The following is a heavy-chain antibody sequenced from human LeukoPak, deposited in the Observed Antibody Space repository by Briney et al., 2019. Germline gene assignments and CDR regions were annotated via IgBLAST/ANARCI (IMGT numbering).Heavy chain of an antibody. V-gene: IGHV3-23*01. D-gene: IGHD6-19*01. CDR3: TRGYSGVGTYAFDV. CDR1: GFTFRKYA. J-gene: IGHJ3*01. Sequence: GGSLRLSCAASGFTFRKYAMNWVRQAPGKGLEWVSSISGSGGSTYYADSVKGRFTMSRDNSKNTLYLQMNSLKIEDTAVYHCTRGYSGVGTYAFDVWGQGTMVTVSS. CDR2: ISGSGGST.